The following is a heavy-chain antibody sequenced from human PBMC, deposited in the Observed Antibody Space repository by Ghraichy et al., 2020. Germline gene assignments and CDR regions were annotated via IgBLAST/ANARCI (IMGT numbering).Heavy chain of an antibody. J-gene: IGHJ5*02. Sequence: SVKVSCKASGGTFSSYAISWVRQAPGQGLEWMGGIIPIFGTANYAQKFQGRVTITADESTSTAYMELSSLRSEATAVYYCARRAWYCSSTSCPSYNWFDPWGQGTLVTVSS. CDR3: ARRAWYCSSTSCPSYNWFDP. D-gene: IGHD2-2*01. CDR1: GGTFSSYA. V-gene: IGHV1-69*13. CDR2: IIPIFGTA.